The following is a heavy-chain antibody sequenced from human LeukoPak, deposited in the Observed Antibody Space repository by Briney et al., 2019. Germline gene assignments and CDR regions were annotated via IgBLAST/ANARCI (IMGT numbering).Heavy chain of an antibody. V-gene: IGHV1-18*01. CDR2: ISAYNGNT. CDR3: ARGCYYDSSGYYCGGLTSRYYYGMDV. J-gene: IGHJ6*02. Sequence: ASVKVSCKASGGTFSSYAISWVRQAPGQGLEWMGWISAYNGNTNYAQKLQGRVTMTTDTSTSTAYMELRSLRSDDTAVYYCARGCYYDSSGYYCGGLTSRYYYGMDVWGQGTTVTVSS. D-gene: IGHD3-22*01. CDR1: GGTFSSYA.